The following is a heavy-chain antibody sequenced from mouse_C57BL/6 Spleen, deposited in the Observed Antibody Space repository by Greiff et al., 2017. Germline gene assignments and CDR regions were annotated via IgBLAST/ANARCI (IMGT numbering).Heavy chain of an antibody. Sequence: VQLQESGAELVKPGASVKISCKASGYAFSSYWMNWVKQRPGKGLEWIGQIYPGDGDTNYNGKFKGKATLTADKSSRTAYMQRSSLTSEDSAVYFCARHAIRGSNWFAYWGQGTLVTVSA. CDR1: GYAFSSYW. D-gene: IGHD1-1*01. CDR3: ARHAIRGSNWFAY. V-gene: IGHV1-80*01. CDR2: IYPGDGDT. J-gene: IGHJ3*01.